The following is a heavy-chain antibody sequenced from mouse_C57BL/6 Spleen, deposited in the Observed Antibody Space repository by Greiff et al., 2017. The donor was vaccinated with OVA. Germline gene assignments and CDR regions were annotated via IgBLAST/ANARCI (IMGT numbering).Heavy chain of an antibody. J-gene: IGHJ2*01. V-gene: IGHV1-15*01. D-gene: IGHD2-3*01. Sequence: VQLQESGAELVRPGASVTLSCKASGYTFTDYEMHWVKQTPVHGLEWIGAIDPETGGTAYNQKFKGKAILTADKSSSTAYMELRSLTSEDSAVYYCTKIGVPLYDGYFDYWGQGTTLTVSS. CDR1: GYTFTDYE. CDR3: TKIGVPLYDGYFDY. CDR2: IDPETGGT.